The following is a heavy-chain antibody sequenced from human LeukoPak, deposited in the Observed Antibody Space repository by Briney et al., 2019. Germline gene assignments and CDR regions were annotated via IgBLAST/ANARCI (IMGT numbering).Heavy chain of an antibody. V-gene: IGHV3-74*01. CDR2: IKTDGSST. CDR1: GDSW. CDR3: ARGDGVIMNY. J-gene: IGHJ4*02. D-gene: IGHD3-10*01. Sequence: GGSLRLSCAGSGDSWMHWVRQVPGKGLVWVSRIKTDGSSTSYADSVKGRFTISNDNAENTLYLQMNSLRAEDTAMYYCARGDGVIMNYWGQGTLVTVSS.